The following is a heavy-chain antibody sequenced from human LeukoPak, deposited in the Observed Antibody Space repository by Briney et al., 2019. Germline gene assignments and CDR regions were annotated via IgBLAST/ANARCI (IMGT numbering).Heavy chain of an antibody. CDR3: ARHPTVVTFNSDY. Sequence: SETLSLTCTVSGGSISSSSYYWGWIRQPPGKGLEWIGSIYYSGRTYYNPSLKSRVTISVDTSKNQLSLRLSSVTAADTAVYYCARHPTVVTFNSDYWGQGTLVTVSS. CDR2: IYYSGRT. V-gene: IGHV4-39*01. D-gene: IGHD4-23*01. CDR1: GGSISSSSYY. J-gene: IGHJ4*02.